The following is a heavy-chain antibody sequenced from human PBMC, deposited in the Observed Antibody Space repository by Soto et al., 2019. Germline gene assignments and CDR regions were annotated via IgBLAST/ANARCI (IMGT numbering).Heavy chain of an antibody. CDR3: ARVPSCYSYEYYYYDFWGGTGAHYMEV. V-gene: IGHV3-74*01. CDR1: GFTFSSYW. CDR2: INSDGSST. Sequence: VGSLRLSCAASGFTFSSYWMHWVRQAPGKGLVWVSRINSDGSSTSYADSVKGRFTISRDNAKNTLYLQMNNLRAEDTAVYYCARVPSCYSYEYYYYDFWGGTGAHYMEVWGKGTTVTVPS. D-gene: IGHD3-3*01. J-gene: IGHJ6*03.